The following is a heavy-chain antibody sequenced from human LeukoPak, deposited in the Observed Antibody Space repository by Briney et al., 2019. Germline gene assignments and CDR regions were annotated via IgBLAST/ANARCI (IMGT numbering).Heavy chain of an antibody. CDR3: ARGVEPLAANTLAY. Sequence: PGGSLRLSCAASGFTVITNDMTWVRQAPGKGLEWVSVVYSDGNTKYAGSVQGRFTISRDNSKNTLYLEMNSLSPDDTAVYYCARGVEPLAANTLAYWGQGTLVTVSS. D-gene: IGHD1-14*01. CDR2: VYSDGNT. V-gene: IGHV3-53*01. CDR1: GFTVITND. J-gene: IGHJ4*02.